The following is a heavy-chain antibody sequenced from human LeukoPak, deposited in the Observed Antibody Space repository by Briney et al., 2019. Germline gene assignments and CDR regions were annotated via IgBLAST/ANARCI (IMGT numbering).Heavy chain of an antibody. J-gene: IGHJ5*02. D-gene: IGHD6-13*01. CDR2: IYYSGST. CDR3: ARVDAAAAGTWASRLWFDP. CDR1: GGSVSSGSYY. V-gene: IGHV4-61*01. Sequence: PSETLSLTCTVSGGSVSSGSYYWSWIRQPPGKGLEWIGYIYYSGSTNYNPSLKSRVTISVDTSKNQFSLKLSSVTAADTAVYYCARVDAAAAGTWASRLWFDPWGQGTLVTVSS.